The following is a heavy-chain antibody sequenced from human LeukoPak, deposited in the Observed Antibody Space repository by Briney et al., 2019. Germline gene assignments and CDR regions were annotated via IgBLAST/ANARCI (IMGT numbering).Heavy chain of an antibody. V-gene: IGHV1-2*02. CDR1: GYTFTGYY. CDR2: INPNSGGT. CDR3: ARGRRPSINWFDP. J-gene: IGHJ5*02. Sequence: EASVKVSCKASGYTFTGYYIHWVRQAPGQGLEWMGWINPNSGGTNYAQKFQGRVTMTRDTSISTAYMELSRLRSDDTAVYYCARGRRPSINWFDPWGQGTLVTVSS.